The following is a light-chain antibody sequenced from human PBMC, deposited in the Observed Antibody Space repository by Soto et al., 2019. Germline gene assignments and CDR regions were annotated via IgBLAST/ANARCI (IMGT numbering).Light chain of an antibody. CDR3: QQYNSYSWT. V-gene: IGKV1-5*01. J-gene: IGKJ1*01. CDR1: QSISSW. CDR2: DAS. Sequence: IRRSLSPSTLSASVRDRVTITCRASQSISSWLAWYQQKPGKAPKLLIYDASSLESGVPSRFSGSGSGTEFTLTISSLQPDDFATYYCQQYNSYSWTFGQGGKVAIK.